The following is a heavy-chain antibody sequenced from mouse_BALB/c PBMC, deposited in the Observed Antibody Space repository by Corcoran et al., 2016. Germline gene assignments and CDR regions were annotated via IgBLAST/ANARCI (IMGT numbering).Heavy chain of an antibody. Sequence: EVKLLESGGGLVQPGGSLKLSCAASGFDFSRYWMSWVRQAPGKGLEWIGEINPDSRTINYTPSLKDKFIISRDNAKNTLYLQMSKVRSEDTALYYCVRLGNYGWFAYWGQGTLVTVSA. V-gene: IGHV4-1*02. CDR1: GFDFSRYW. D-gene: IGHD2-1*01. J-gene: IGHJ3*01. CDR2: INPDSRTI. CDR3: VRLGNYGWFAY.